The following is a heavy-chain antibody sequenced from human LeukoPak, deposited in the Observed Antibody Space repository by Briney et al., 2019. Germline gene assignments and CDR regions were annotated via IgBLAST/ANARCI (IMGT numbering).Heavy chain of an antibody. CDR1: GFTFSRYD. CDR2: IGTAGDT. D-gene: IGHD6-6*01. V-gene: IGHV3-13*01. CDR3: ARSVGSSSAY. J-gene: IGHJ4*02. Sequence: QPGGSLRLSCAASGFTFSRYDMHWVRQATGKGLEWVSAIGTAGDTYYPDSVKGRFTISRENVRNSLSLQMNSLRVEDTAVYYCARSVGSSSAYWGQGTLVTVSS.